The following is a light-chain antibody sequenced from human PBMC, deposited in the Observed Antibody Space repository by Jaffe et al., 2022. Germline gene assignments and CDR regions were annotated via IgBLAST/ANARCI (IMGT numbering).Light chain of an antibody. Sequence: QAVLTQPASLSASPGASASLTCTLRSGINVGTYRIYWYQQKPGSPPQYLLRYKSDSDKQQGSGVPSRFSGSKDASANAGILLISGLQSEDEADYYCMIWHSSERVVFGGGTKLTVL. CDR1: SGINVGTYR. CDR3: MIWHSSERVV. J-gene: IGLJ2*01. CDR2: YKSDSDK. V-gene: IGLV5-45*01.